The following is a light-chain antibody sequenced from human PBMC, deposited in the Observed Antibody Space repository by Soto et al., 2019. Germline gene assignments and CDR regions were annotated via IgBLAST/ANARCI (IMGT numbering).Light chain of an antibody. Sequence: ETVMTQSPATLSVSPGERPTLSCRASQSVRSNLAWYQQKRGQAPRLLIYGASSRATGIPDRFSGSGSGTDFTLTISSLQPEDFATYYCQQSYSTPRTFGQGTEVDI. CDR3: QQSYSTPRT. V-gene: IGKV3D-15*01. CDR2: GAS. J-gene: IGKJ1*01. CDR1: QSVRSN.